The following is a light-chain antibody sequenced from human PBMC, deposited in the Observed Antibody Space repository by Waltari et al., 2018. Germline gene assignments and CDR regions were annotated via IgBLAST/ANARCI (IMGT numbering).Light chain of an antibody. V-gene: IGKV3-15*01. CDR1: QSVNSN. CDR2: GAS. J-gene: IGKJ1*01. CDR3: QQYKNWPPWT. Sequence: EIVMTQSPATLSVSPGERATLSCRASQSVNSNLAWYQQKPGQAPRLLVFGASTRATGIPARVSGSGSGTEFTLTISSLQSEDFAVYYCQQYKNWPPWTCGQGTKVEIK.